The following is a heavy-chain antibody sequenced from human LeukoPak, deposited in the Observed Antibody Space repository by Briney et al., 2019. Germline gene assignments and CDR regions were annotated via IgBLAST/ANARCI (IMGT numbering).Heavy chain of an antibody. CDR3: ARDIGSSWYVDY. D-gene: IGHD6-13*01. CDR2: ISSSSSTI. V-gene: IGHV3-48*02. CDR1: GFTVGSNF. J-gene: IGHJ4*02. Sequence: QSGGSLRLSCAASGFTVGSNFMSWVRQAPGKGLEWVSYISSSSSTIYYADSVKGRFTISRDNAKNSLYLQTNSLRDEDTAVYYCARDIGSSWYVDYWGQGTLVTVSS.